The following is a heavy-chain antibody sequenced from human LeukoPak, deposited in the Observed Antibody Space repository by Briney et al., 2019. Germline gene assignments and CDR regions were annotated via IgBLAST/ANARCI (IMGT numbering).Heavy chain of an antibody. CDR1: GGSISSYY. CDR2: VDHTGST. Sequence: SETLSLTCTVSGGSISSYYRSWIRQPPGKGLEWIGYVDHTGSTNFNPSLNGRVSISRDTTKNLFSLRLRSVTAADTAVYFCARGRVSSSTWYSTYYYYFYMDVWGKGTTVTVSS. CDR3: ARGRVSSSTWYSTYYYYFYMDV. V-gene: IGHV4-59*01. D-gene: IGHD1-1*01. J-gene: IGHJ6*03.